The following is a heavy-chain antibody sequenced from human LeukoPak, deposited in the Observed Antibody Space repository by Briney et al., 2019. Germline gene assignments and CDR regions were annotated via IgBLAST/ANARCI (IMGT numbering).Heavy chain of an antibody. J-gene: IGHJ3*02. CDR1: GGSISSYY. CDR3: ARAGDIVVVPAALGPVDDAFDI. D-gene: IGHD2-2*01. CDR2: IYYSGST. Sequence: SETLSLTCTVSGGSISSYYWSWIRQPPGKGLEWIGYIYYSGSTNYNPSLKSRVTISVDTSKNQFSLRLSSVTAADTAVYYCARAGDIVVVPAALGPVDDAFDIWGQGTMVTVSS. V-gene: IGHV4-59*01.